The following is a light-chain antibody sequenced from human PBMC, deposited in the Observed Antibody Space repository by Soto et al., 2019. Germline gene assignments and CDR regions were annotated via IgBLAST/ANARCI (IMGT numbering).Light chain of an antibody. Sequence: EIVLTQSPATLSLSLGERATISCRASQSVSSYLAWYQQKPGQAPRLLIYDASNRATGIPARFSGSGSGTDFTLTISSLEPEDFAVYYCQQHRNWPLTFGRGTKVEIK. CDR3: QQHRNWPLT. CDR2: DAS. CDR1: QSVSSY. V-gene: IGKV3-11*01. J-gene: IGKJ4*01.